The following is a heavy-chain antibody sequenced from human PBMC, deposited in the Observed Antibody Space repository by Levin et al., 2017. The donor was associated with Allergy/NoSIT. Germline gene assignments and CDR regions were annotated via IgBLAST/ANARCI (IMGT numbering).Heavy chain of an antibody. V-gene: IGHV3-23*01. D-gene: IGHD3-10*01. Sequence: SCAASGFTFSSYAMSWVRQAPGKGLEWVSLISGSGGSTYHADSVKGRFIISRDNSKNTLDLQMNSLRAEDTAVYYCAKELYGSGSGLYYYGMDVWGQGTTVTVSS. CDR3: AKELYGSGSGLYYYGMDV. J-gene: IGHJ6*02. CDR2: ISGSGGST. CDR1: GFTFSSYA.